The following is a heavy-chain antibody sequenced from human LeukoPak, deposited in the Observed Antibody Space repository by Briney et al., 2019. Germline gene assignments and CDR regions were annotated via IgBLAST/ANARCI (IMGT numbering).Heavy chain of an antibody. Sequence: ASVKVSCKGSGYTLSNHAFSWVRQAPGQGLEWMGWISADNGNTNHAQKLQGRVTMTTDTSTSTAYMELRSLRSDDTAVYYCARVPNRYSSGWGVFDYWGQGTLVTVSS. CDR3: ARVPNRYSSGWGVFDY. CDR2: ISADNGNT. D-gene: IGHD6-19*01. CDR1: GYTLSNHA. J-gene: IGHJ4*02. V-gene: IGHV1-18*04.